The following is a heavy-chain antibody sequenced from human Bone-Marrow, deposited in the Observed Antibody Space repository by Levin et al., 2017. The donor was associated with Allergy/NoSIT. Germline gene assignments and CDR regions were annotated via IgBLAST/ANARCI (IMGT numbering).Heavy chain of an antibody. CDR1: GLTFSSYS. Sequence: GESLKISCAASGLTFSSYSMNWVRQAPGKGLEWVSSISSSSTYIKYADSAKGRFTISRDNAKKSLYLQMKSLRAEDTAVYYCARDHPGGYSYGSDWDYWYFDLWGRGTLVTVSS. J-gene: IGHJ2*01. CDR2: ISSSSTYI. D-gene: IGHD5-18*01. V-gene: IGHV3-21*01. CDR3: ARDHPGGYSYGSDWDYWYFDL.